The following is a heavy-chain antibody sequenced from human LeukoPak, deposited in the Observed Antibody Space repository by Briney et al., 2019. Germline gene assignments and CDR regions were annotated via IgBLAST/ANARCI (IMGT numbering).Heavy chain of an antibody. J-gene: IGHJ4*02. Sequence: ASVKASCKASGGTFSSYAISWVRQAPGQGLEWMGGIIPIFGTANYAQKFQGRVTITADESTSTAYMELSSLRSEDTAVYYCARGLTYYYGSGSSSFDYWGQGTLVTVSS. CDR2: IIPIFGTA. CDR1: GGTFSSYA. V-gene: IGHV1-69*01. D-gene: IGHD3-10*01. CDR3: ARGLTYYYGSGSSSFDY.